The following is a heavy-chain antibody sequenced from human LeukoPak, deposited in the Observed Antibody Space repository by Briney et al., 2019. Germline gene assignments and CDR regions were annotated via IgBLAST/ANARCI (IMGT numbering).Heavy chain of an antibody. CDR3: ARTSHSSGWYGIAEYFQH. V-gene: IGHV1-2*02. D-gene: IGHD6-19*01. Sequence: ASVKVSCKASGYTFTGYYMHWVRQAPGQGLEWMGWINPNSGGTNYAQKLQGRVTMTTDTSTSTAYMELRSLRSDDTAVYYCARTSHSSGWYGIAEYFQHWGQGTLVTVSS. CDR2: INPNSGGT. J-gene: IGHJ1*01. CDR1: GYTFTGYY.